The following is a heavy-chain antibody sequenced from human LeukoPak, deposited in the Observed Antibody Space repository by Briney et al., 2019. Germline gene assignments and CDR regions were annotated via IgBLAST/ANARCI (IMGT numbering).Heavy chain of an antibody. CDR1: GGSFSGYS. CDR2: INHNVIT. J-gene: IGHJ4*02. CDR3: ARDNGYSYGPYYFDY. D-gene: IGHD5-18*01. Sequence: PLETLSLTCAVYGGSFSGYSWSWIRQSPGKGLEWIGEINHNVITNYNPSLTSRVTISVDTSKNQFSLKLSSVTAADTAVYYCARDNGYSYGPYYFDYWGQGTLVTVSS. V-gene: IGHV4-34*01.